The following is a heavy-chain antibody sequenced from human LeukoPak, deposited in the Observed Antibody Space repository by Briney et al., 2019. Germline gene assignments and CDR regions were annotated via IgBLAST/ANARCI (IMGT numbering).Heavy chain of an antibody. CDR3: ARVIVFMSTGPHLDY. CDR1: GFTFSSSA. J-gene: IGHJ4*02. CDR2: ISNNGGYT. Sequence: PLGSLRLSCAASGFTFSSSAMSWVRQAPGKGLEWVSAISNNGGYTYYADSVQGRFTISRDNSKSTLCLQMNSLRAEDTAVYYCARVIVFMSTGPHLDYWGQGTLAIVSS. V-gene: IGHV3-23*01. D-gene: IGHD3-16*01.